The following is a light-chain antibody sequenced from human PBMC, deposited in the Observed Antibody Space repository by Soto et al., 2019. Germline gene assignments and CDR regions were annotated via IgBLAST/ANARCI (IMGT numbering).Light chain of an antibody. Sequence: EIVLTQSPATLSLSLGERATLSCRASQSVSSYLAWYQQKPGQAPRLLIYDASNRATGIPARFSGSGSGTDFTLTISSLEPEDFAVYYCQQRSNWPGTFGQGTRLESK. CDR2: DAS. CDR1: QSVSSY. J-gene: IGKJ5*01. V-gene: IGKV3-11*01. CDR3: QQRSNWPGT.